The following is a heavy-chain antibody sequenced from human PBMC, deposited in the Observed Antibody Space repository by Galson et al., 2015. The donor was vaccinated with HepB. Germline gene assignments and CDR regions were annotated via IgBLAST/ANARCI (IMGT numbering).Heavy chain of an antibody. Sequence: SVKVSCKASGGTFSSYTISWVRQAPGQGLEWMGRIIPVFGITNYAQKFQGRVTITADRSTSTAYMELSSLRSEDTAVYYCAKDIYSSSWYHYSYGMDVWAKGPRSPSP. D-gene: IGHD6-13*01. V-gene: IGHV1-69*04. CDR1: GGTFSSYT. CDR3: AKDIYSSSWYHYSYGMDV. J-gene: IGHJ6*02. CDR2: IIPVFGIT.